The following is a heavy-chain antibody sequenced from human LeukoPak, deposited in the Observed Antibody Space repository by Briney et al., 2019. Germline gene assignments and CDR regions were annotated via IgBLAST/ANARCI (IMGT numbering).Heavy chain of an antibody. J-gene: IGHJ4*02. Sequence: GGSLRLSCTASGFTFSSSAMTWVRQAPGKGLEWVSAISDSGGDSIYTDSVKDRFTISRDNSNNTLYLQMNSLRAEDTALYFCAKGGSYAPLDYWGQGTLVTVSS. CDR2: ISDSGGDS. CDR3: AKGGSYAPLDY. V-gene: IGHV3-23*01. CDR1: GFTFSSSA. D-gene: IGHD1-26*01.